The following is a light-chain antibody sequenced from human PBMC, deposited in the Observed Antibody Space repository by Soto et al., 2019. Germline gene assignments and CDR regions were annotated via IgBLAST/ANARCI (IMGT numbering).Light chain of an antibody. CDR1: QTISSW. Sequence: IQMTQSPSTLSGSVGDRVTITCRASQTISSWLAWYQQKPGKAPKLLIYKASTLKSGVPSRFSGSGSGTEFTLTISSLQPDDFATYYCQQYNSYITFGQGTRLEI. CDR3: QQYNSYIT. J-gene: IGKJ5*01. CDR2: KAS. V-gene: IGKV1-5*03.